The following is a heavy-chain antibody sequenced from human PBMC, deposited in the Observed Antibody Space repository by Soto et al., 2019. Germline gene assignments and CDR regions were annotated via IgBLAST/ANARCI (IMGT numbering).Heavy chain of an antibody. CDR3: AKPSFNSGWYPDH. D-gene: IGHD6-19*01. CDR2: ISTTAGRT. Sequence: GGSLRLSCAASGFTFSSYAMSWVRQAPGKGLDWVSLISTTAGRTFHADSVKGRFTISRDTSRNTLYLQMNSLRAEDTAVYFCAKPSFNSGWYPDHWGQGTLVTVSS. J-gene: IGHJ4*02. V-gene: IGHV3-23*01. CDR1: GFTFSSYA.